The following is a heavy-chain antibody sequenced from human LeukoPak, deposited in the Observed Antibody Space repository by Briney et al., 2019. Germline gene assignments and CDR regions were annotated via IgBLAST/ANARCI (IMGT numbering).Heavy chain of an antibody. CDR2: IKSKVDGGAT. J-gene: IGHJ4*02. Sequence: GGSLRLSCAPSGFTFSSAWMHWVRQAPGKGLEWVGRIKSKVDGGATDYAAPVKGRFTISRDDLENMLYLQMNSLKTEDTAVYYCIADTPPWNPYGLDYWGQGTLVTVSS. D-gene: IGHD1-1*01. CDR3: IADTPPWNPYGLDY. CDR1: GFTFSSAW. V-gene: IGHV3-15*07.